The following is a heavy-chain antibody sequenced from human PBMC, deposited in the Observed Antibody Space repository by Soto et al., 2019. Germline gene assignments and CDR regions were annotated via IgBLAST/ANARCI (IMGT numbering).Heavy chain of an antibody. CDR3: ARDRGGAGATDY. Sequence: GGSLRLSCAASGFTFSNSGMNWVRQAPGKGLEWVSYISSSSSTIRYADSVKGRFTISRDNAKNSLFLQMNSLRDEDTAVYYCARDRGGAGATDYWGQGTLVTVSS. J-gene: IGHJ4*02. CDR2: ISSSSSTI. D-gene: IGHD1-26*01. V-gene: IGHV3-48*02. CDR1: GFTFSNSG.